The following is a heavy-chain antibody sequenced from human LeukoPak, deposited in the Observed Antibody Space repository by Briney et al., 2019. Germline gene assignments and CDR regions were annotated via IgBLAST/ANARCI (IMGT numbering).Heavy chain of an antibody. CDR2: IYSGGST. Sequence: GGSLGLSCAASGFTVSSNYMSWVRQAPGKGLEWVSVIYSGGSTYYADSVKGRFTISRDNSKNTLYLQMNSLRAEDTAVYYCARTLGVAGSLPPVYYFDYWGQGTLVTVSS. V-gene: IGHV3-66*01. J-gene: IGHJ4*02. CDR3: ARTLGVAGSLPPVYYFDY. CDR1: GFTVSSNY. D-gene: IGHD6-19*01.